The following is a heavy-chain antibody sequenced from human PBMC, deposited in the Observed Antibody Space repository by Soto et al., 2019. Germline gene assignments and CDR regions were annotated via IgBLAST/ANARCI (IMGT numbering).Heavy chain of an antibody. CDR1: GGSISSSSYY. CDR3: ARTSSGGAGFQH. CDR2: IYYSGST. V-gene: IGHV4-39*01. J-gene: IGHJ1*01. D-gene: IGHD6-19*01. Sequence: QLQLQESGPGLVKPSETLSLTCTVSGGSISSSSYYWGWIRQPPGKGLEWIGSIYYSGSTYYNPSLKSRVTISVDTSKNQFSLKLSSVTAADTAVYYCARTSSGGAGFQHWGQGTLVTVSS.